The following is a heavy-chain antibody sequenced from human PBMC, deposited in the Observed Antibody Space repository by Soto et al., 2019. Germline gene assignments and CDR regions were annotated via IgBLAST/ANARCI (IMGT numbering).Heavy chain of an antibody. V-gene: IGHV3-11*06. CDR1: GFTFSDYY. Sequence: QVQLVESGGGLVKPGGSLRLSCAASGFTFSDYYMSWIRQAPGKGLEWVSYISSSSSYTNYADSVKGRFTISRDNAKNSLYLQMNSLRAEDTAVYYCASLPRGPYGSGIEGPYFDYWGQGTLVTVSS. CDR3: ASLPRGPYGSGIEGPYFDY. J-gene: IGHJ4*02. CDR2: ISSSSSYT. D-gene: IGHD3-10*01.